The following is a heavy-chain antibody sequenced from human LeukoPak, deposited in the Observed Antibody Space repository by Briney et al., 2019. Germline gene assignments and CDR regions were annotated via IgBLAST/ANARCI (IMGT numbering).Heavy chain of an antibody. J-gene: IGHJ4*02. CDR3: TTKYTSSWSPTN. CDR2: IKSKTDGGTT. V-gene: IGHV3-15*01. Sequence: GGSLRLSCAASGFTFSNAWMTWVRQAPGKGLEWVGRIKSKTDGGTTDYAALVKGRFTISRDDSKNTLYLQMNSPKTEDTAVYYCTTKYTSSWSPTNWGQGTLVTVSS. D-gene: IGHD6-13*01. CDR1: GFTFSNAW.